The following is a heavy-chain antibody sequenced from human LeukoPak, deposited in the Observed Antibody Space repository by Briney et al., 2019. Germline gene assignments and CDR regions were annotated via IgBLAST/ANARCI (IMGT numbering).Heavy chain of an antibody. Sequence: ASVKVSCKASGYTFSNYGMNWVRQAPGQGLEWMGWISAYNGNTNYAQKLQGRVTMTTDTSTSTAYMELRSLRSDDTAVYYCARFPDYYDSSGYPDYWGQGTLVTVSS. CDR2: ISAYNGNT. J-gene: IGHJ4*02. CDR3: ARFPDYYDSSGYPDY. V-gene: IGHV1-18*01. D-gene: IGHD3-22*01. CDR1: GYTFSNYG.